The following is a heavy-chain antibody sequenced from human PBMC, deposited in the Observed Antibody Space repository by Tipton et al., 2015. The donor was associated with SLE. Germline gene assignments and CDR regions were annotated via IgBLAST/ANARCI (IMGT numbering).Heavy chain of an antibody. CDR2: INHVGRT. CDR1: GGSLSGYY. V-gene: IGHV4-34*01. CDR3: ARRYHWNYKDCFDD. Sequence: TLSLPCAVFGGSLSGYYLSWFRQSPGKGLEWIDDINHVGRTNYNPSLRSRATISIDTSKNQFSLKLTSVTAADTAVYYCARRYHWNYKDCFDDWGQGTPVTSSP. D-gene: IGHD1-7*01. J-gene: IGHJ4*02.